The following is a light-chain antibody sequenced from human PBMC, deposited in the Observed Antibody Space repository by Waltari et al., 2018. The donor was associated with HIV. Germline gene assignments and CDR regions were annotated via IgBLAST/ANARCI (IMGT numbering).Light chain of an antibody. CDR3: QQSHTTPRT. V-gene: IGKV1-39*01. Sequence: ETQLTQPPSSLLPPVGTKVTFTCRASQNIISSLNWYQQKPGKAPKLLIYAASNLPSGVPSRFSGSGSGTNFALTISSLHPEDFATYFCQQSHTTPRTFGQGTKLEIK. CDR1: QNIISS. CDR2: AAS. J-gene: IGKJ1*01.